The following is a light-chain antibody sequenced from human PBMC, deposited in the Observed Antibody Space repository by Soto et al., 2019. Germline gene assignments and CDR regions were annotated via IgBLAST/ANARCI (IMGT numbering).Light chain of an antibody. V-gene: IGKV4-1*01. J-gene: IGKJ1*01. CDR3: QHYYSDPPWT. CDR1: PSVLYSFNNKNY. Sequence: DIVMTQSPDSLAVSLGERATINCRSSPSVLYSFNNKNYLGWYQQKPGQAPKLLIYWASTRESGVPDRFSGSGSGTDFTLTISTLQAEDVAVYYCQHYYSDPPWTFGQGTRVDIK. CDR2: WAS.